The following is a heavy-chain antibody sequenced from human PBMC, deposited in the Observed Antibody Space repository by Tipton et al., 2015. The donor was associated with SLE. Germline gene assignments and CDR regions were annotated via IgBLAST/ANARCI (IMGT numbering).Heavy chain of an antibody. CDR1: GFSFSSYG. CDR3: VRDRYCSSSTCADY. Sequence: RSLRLSCAASGFSFSSYGMHWVRQAPGKGLEWVAFIRFDGSNKYYADSVKGRFTISRDNSKNTLYLQMSSLTAEDTAIYYCVRDRYCSSSTCADYWGQGTLVTVSS. V-gene: IGHV3-33*01. CDR2: IRFDGSNK. J-gene: IGHJ4*02. D-gene: IGHD2-2*01.